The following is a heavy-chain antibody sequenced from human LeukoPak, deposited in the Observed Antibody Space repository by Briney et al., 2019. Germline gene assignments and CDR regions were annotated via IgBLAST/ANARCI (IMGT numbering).Heavy chain of an antibody. CDR1: GYTFTDFY. D-gene: IGHD6-19*01. J-gene: IGHJ4*02. CDR2: INPNSGVT. V-gene: IGHV1-2*02. CDR3: AKEERGWYDY. Sequence: ASVKVSCKASGYTFTDFYMHWVRQAPGQGLEWMGWINPNSGVTNYAQKFQGRVTMTRDTSISTAYMELSRLRSDDTAVCYCAKEERGWYDYWGQGTLVTVSS.